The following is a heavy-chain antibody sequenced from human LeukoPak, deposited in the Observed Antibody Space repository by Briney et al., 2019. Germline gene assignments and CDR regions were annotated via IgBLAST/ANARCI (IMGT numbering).Heavy chain of an antibody. CDR3: ARDAYCSGGSCPGAWFDP. Sequence: PSETLSLTCTVSGGSITSGDYYWSWIRQPPGKGLEWIGYIHYSGITYYNPSLGSRVTISGDTSKNQFSLKLTSVTAADTAVYYCARDAYCSGGSCPGAWFDPWGQGTLVTVSS. D-gene: IGHD2-15*01. CDR2: IHYSGIT. J-gene: IGHJ5*02. CDR1: GGSITSGDYY. V-gene: IGHV4-30-4*01.